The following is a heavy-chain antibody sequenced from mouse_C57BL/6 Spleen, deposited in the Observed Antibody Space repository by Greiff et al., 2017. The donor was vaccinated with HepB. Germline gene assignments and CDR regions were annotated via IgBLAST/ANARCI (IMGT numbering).Heavy chain of an antibody. CDR3: ARIYYYVSSLYYYAMDY. Sequence: EVMLVESGGGLVKPGGSLKLSCAASGFTFSDYGMHWVRQAPEKGLEWVAYISSGSSTIYYADTVKGRFTISRDNAKNTLFLQMTSLRSEDTAMYYCARIYYYVSSLYYYAMDYWGQGTSVTVSS. CDR1: GFTFSDYG. D-gene: IGHD1-1*01. CDR2: ISSGSSTI. J-gene: IGHJ4*01. V-gene: IGHV5-17*01.